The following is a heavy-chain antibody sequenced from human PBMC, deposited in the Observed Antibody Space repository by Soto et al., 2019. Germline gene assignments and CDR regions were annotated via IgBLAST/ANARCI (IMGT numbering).Heavy chain of an antibody. CDR3: ARLPGGLAWGVY. V-gene: IGHV3-30-3*01. D-gene: IGHD3-16*01. J-gene: IGHJ4*02. Sequence: QVQLVESGGGVVQPGRSLRLSCAASGFTFSSYAMHWVRQAPGKGLEWVAVISYDGSNKYYADSVKGRFTISRDNSKNTLYLQMNSLRAEDTAVYYCARLPGGLAWGVYWGQGTLVTVSS. CDR2: ISYDGSNK. CDR1: GFTFSSYA.